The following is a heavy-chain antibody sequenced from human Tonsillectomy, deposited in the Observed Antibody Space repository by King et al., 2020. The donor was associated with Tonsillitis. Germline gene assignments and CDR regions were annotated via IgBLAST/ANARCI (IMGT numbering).Heavy chain of an antibody. V-gene: IGHV4-59*08. CDR2: IYYSGST. CDR1: GGYISSYF. CDR3: TRLSRTWNFDF. D-gene: IGHD1-14*01. J-gene: IGHJ4*02. Sequence: QLQESGPGLVKPSETLSLTCTVSGGYISSYFWSWIRQSPGKGLEWIGYIYYSGSTNYNPSLKSRVTISVDTSKSQFSLNLSSVTAADTAVYYCTRLSRTWNFDFWGQGALVTVSS.